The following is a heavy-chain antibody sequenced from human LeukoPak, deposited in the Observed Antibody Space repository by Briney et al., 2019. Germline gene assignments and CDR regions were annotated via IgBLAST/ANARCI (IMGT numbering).Heavy chain of an antibody. V-gene: IGHV3-21*01. J-gene: IGHJ4*02. Sequence: GGSLRLSCAVSGFTFSSYSMNWVRQAPGKGLEWVSSISSSSSYMYYADSVKGRFTISRDNAKNSLYLQMNSLRAEDTAVYYCARVPGSGITNNHIDYWGQGTLVTVSS. CDR1: GFTFSSYS. D-gene: IGHD1-7*01. CDR2: ISSSSSYM. CDR3: ARVPGSGITNNHIDY.